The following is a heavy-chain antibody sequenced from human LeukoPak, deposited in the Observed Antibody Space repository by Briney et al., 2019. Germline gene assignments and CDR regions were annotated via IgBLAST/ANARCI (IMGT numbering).Heavy chain of an antibody. J-gene: IGHJ4*02. V-gene: IGHV1-2*02. D-gene: IGHD1-26*01. Sequence: GASVKVSCKASGYTFTGYYMHWVRQAPGQGLEWMGWINPNSGGTNYAQKFQGRVTMTRDTSTSTVYMELSSLRSEDTAVYYCARDHSGSYYRLGYWGQGTLVTVSS. CDR2: INPNSGGT. CDR3: ARDHSGSYYRLGY. CDR1: GYTFTGYY.